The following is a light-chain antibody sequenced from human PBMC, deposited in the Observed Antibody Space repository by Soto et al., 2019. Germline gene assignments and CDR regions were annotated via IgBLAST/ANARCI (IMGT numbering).Light chain of an antibody. CDR1: SSDVGGYDY. V-gene: IGLV2-14*01. CDR2: EVS. J-gene: IGLJ1*01. CDR3: SSYAGSSTFV. Sequence: QSVLTQPASVSGSPGQSITISCTGTSSDVGGYDYVSWYQLHPGKAPKLMVFEVSNRPSGVSYRFSGSKSGNTASLTISGLQAEDEADYFCSSYAGSSTFVFGTGTKVTVL.